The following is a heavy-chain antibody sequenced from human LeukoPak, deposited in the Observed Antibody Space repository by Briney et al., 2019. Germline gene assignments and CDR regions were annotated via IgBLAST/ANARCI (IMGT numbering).Heavy chain of an antibody. CDR2: IFYSGST. D-gene: IGHD2-15*01. J-gene: IGHJ3*02. CDR1: GGSISTSNYY. V-gene: IGHV4-39*07. CDR3: ARASCSGGTCYRSRGAFDI. Sequence: SETLSLTCTVSGGSISTSNYYWGWIRQPPGKGLEWIGNIFYSGSTYYNPSLKSRVTMSVDTSKRQFSLKLSSVTAADTAVYYCARASCSGGTCYRSRGAFDIWGQGTMVTVSS.